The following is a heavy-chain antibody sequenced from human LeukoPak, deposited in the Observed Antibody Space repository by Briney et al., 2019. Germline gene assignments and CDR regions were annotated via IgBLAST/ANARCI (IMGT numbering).Heavy chain of an antibody. Sequence: SETLSLTCTVSGYSISSGYYWGWIRPPPGKGLEWIGSIYHSGSTYYNPSLKSRVTISVDTSKNQFSLKLSSVTAADTAVYYCATETHYYGDYGGSWGQGTLVTVSS. CDR2: IYHSGST. J-gene: IGHJ4*02. V-gene: IGHV4-38-2*02. CDR3: ATETHYYGDYGGS. D-gene: IGHD4-17*01. CDR1: GYSISSGYY.